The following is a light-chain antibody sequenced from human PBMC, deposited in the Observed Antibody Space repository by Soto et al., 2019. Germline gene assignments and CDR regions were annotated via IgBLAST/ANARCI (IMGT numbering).Light chain of an antibody. CDR3: QQYYSTPWT. CDR2: AAS. CDR1: QGISSY. V-gene: IGKV1-9*01. J-gene: IGKJ1*01. Sequence: IRLTQSPSSLSASVGDRVTITCRASQGISSYLAWYQQKPGKAPKLLIYAASTLQSGVPSRFSGSGSGTDFTLAISSLQAEDVAIYYCQQYYSTPWTFGQGTKVDIK.